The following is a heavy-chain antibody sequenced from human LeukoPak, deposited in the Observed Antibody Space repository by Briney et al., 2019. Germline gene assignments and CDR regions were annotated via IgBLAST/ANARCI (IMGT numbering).Heavy chain of an antibody. CDR3: ARAIYGSGSYYDY. Sequence: SGGSLRLSCAASGFTFSSYEMNWVRQAPGKGLEWVSYISSSGSTIYYADSVKGRFTISRDNAKNSLYLQMNSLRAEDTAVYYCARAIYGSGSYYDYWGQGTLVTVSS. J-gene: IGHJ4*02. CDR2: ISSSGSTI. D-gene: IGHD3-10*01. CDR1: GFTFSSYE. V-gene: IGHV3-48*03.